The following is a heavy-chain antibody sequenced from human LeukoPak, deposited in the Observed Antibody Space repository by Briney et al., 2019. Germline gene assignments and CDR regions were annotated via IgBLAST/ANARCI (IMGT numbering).Heavy chain of an antibody. Sequence: PGGSLRLSCAASGFXFSSYAIHWVREAPGKGLEWVAVISYDGRNKYYADSVKGRFTISRDNSKNTLYLQMNSLRAEDTAVYYCARGPERTGVGTRYYYDMDVWGQGTTVTVSS. D-gene: IGHD2-8*01. CDR3: ARGPERTGVGTRYYYDMDV. CDR1: GFXFSSYA. J-gene: IGHJ6*02. V-gene: IGHV3-30*04. CDR2: ISYDGRNK.